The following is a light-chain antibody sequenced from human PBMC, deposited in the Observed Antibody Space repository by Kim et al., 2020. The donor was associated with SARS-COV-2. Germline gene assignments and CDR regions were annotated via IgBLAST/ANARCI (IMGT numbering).Light chain of an antibody. CDR2: AAS. CDR1: QSISSY. CDR3: QQSYSTPLT. J-gene: IGKJ4*01. Sequence: GDRVTITCRASQSISSYLNWYQQKPGKAPKLLIYAASSLQSGVPSRFSGSGSGTDFTLTISSLQPEDFATYYCQQSYSTPLTFGGWTKVDIK. V-gene: IGKV1-39*01.